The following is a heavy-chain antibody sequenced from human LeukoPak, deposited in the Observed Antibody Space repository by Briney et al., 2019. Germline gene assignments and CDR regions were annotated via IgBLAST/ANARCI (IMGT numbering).Heavy chain of an antibody. CDR1: GYTFTGYY. J-gene: IGHJ4*02. CDR3: ARGYDGWFGELLGPYYFDY. D-gene: IGHD3-10*01. V-gene: IGHV1-2*04. CDR2: INPNSGGT. Sequence: ASVKVSCKASGYTFTGYYMHWVRQAPGQGLEWMGWINPNSGGTNYAQKFQGWVTMTRDTSISTAYMELSRLRSDDTAVYYCARGYDGWFGELLGPYYFDYWGQGTLVTVSS.